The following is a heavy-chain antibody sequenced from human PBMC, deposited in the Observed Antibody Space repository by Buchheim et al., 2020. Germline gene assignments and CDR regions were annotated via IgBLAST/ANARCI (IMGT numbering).Heavy chain of an antibody. V-gene: IGHV3-33*01. D-gene: IGHD3-22*01. J-gene: IGHJ4*02. CDR1: GFTFSSYG. CDR2: IWYDGSNK. CDR3: AREGFSRYYYDSSGYSFDY. Sequence: QVQLVESGGGVVQPGRSLRLSCAASGFTFSSYGMHWVRQAPGKGLEWVAVIWYDGSNKYYADSVKGRFTISRDNSKNTLYLQMNVLRAEDTAVYYCAREGFSRYYYDSSGYSFDYWGQGTL.